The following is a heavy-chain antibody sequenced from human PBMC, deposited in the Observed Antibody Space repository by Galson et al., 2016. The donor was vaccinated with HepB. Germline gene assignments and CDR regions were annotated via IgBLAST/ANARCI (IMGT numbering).Heavy chain of an antibody. V-gene: IGHV3-7*01. D-gene: IGHD2/OR15-2a*01. CDR1: GFAFSVYG. J-gene: IGHJ4*02. CDR3: VRAYSRLGRWRLLYYFDY. CDR2: INQDGSEK. Sequence: SLRLSCAASGFAFSVYGMTWVRQAPGKGLEWVANINQDGSEKYYVDSVKGRFTISRDNAKNSLYLQMNSLRAEDTAVYYCVRAYSRLGRWRLLYYFDYWGQGTLVTVSS.